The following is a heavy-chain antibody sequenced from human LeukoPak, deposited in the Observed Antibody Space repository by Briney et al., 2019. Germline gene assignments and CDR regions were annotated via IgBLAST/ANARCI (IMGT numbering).Heavy chain of an antibody. CDR3: ARTSHYVDIAATIPYGIYYFDY. CDR2: IVVGSGNT. D-gene: IGHD5-12*01. V-gene: IGHV1-58*02. CDR1: GFTFTSSA. J-gene: IGHJ4*02. Sequence: ASVKVSCKASGFTFTSSAMQWVRQARGQRLEWIGWIVVGSGNTNYAQKFQERVTITRDMSTSTAYMELSSLRSEDTAVYYCARTSHYVDIAATIPYGIYYFDYWGQGTLVTVSS.